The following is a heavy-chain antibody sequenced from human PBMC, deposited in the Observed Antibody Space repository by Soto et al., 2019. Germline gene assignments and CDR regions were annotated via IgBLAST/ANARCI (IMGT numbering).Heavy chain of an antibody. J-gene: IGHJ5*02. CDR2: IYYSGST. V-gene: IGHV4-31*01. D-gene: IGHD3-22*01. Sequence: QVQLQESGPGLVKPSQTLSLPCTVSGGSISSGGSYWSWIRQHPGKGLEWSGDIYYSGSTYYNPSKQSLVTTSIDTSKNQYSLKLSSVTAADTAVYYCAKDAAPGSYDSSGYTNWFDPWGQGTLVTVSS. CDR3: AKDAAPGSYDSSGYTNWFDP. CDR1: GGSISSGGSY.